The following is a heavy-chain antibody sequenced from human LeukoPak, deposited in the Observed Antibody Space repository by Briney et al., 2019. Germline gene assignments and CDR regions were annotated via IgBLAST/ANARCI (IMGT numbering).Heavy chain of an antibody. V-gene: IGHV3-23*01. CDR2: ISGSGGST. J-gene: IGHJ4*02. CDR1: GFTFSSYA. Sequence: GGSLRLSCAASGFTFSSYAMSWVRQAPGKGLEWVSAISGSGGSTYYADSVKGRFTITRDNAKNSLYLQMNSLRAEDTALYYCAKDRDVARSGSYPGHFDYWGQGTPVTVSS. CDR3: AKDRDVARSGSYPGHFDY. D-gene: IGHD1-26*01.